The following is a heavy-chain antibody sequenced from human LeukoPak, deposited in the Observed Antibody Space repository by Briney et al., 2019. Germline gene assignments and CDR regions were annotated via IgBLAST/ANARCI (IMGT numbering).Heavy chain of an antibody. V-gene: IGHV4-59*08. CDR1: GGSISSYY. CDR2: IYYSGST. Sequence: SETLSLTCTVSGGSISSYYWSWIRQPPGKGLEWIGYIYYSGSTNYNPSLKSRVTISVDTSKNQFSLKLSSVTAADTAVYYCAGTYGDYYAFDIWGQGTMVTVSS. D-gene: IGHD4-17*01. J-gene: IGHJ3*02. CDR3: AGTYGDYYAFDI.